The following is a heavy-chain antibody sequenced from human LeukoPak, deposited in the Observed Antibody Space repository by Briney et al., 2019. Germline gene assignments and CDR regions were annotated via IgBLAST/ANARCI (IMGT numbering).Heavy chain of an antibody. CDR1: GFTFSSYW. V-gene: IGHV3-7*01. CDR2: IKQDGSEK. D-gene: IGHD6-13*01. J-gene: IGHJ4*02. Sequence: GSLRLSCAASGFTFSSYWMSWVRQAPGKGLEWVANIKQDGSEKYYVDSVKGRFTISRDNAKNSLHLQLNSLRAEDTAVYYCAKDASAGNYFDYWGQGTLVTVSS. CDR3: AKDASAGNYFDY.